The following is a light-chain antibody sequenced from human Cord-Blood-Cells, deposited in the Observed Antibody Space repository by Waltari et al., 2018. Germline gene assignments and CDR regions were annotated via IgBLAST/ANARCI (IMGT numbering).Light chain of an antibody. CDR2: AAS. Sequence: DIQMTQSPSHLSASVGDRVTITCRASQSISSYLNWYQQKPGKAPKLLIYAASSLQSGVPSRCSGSGSGTDFTLTISSLQPEDFATYYCQQSYSTPYSFGQGTKLEIK. V-gene: IGKV1-39*01. CDR3: QQSYSTPYS. J-gene: IGKJ2*03. CDR1: QSISSY.